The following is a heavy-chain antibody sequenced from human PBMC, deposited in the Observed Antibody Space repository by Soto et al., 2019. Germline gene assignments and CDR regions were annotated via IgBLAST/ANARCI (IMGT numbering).Heavy chain of an antibody. J-gene: IGHJ6*02. CDR3: ARGQWCGGDCNHYYYYGMDV. D-gene: IGHD2-21*02. CDR1: GYTFTSYD. V-gene: IGHV1-8*01. Sequence: ASVKVSCKASGYTFTSYDIDWGRQATGQGLEWVGWMNPNRGNTGYAQKFQGRVTMTRNTSISTAYMELGSRRYEETVVYYGARGQWCGGDCNHYYYYGMDVWGQGTTVTVSS. CDR2: MNPNRGNT.